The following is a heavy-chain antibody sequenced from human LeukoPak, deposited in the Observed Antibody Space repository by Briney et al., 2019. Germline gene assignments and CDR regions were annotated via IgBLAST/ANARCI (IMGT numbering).Heavy chain of an antibody. Sequence: GGSLRLSCAPSGFTLSIYETNWVRQAPGTGLEWVSYISSSGSTIYYADSVKGRFTISRDNAKNSLYLQMNSLRAEDTAVYYCAELGITMIGGVWGKGTTVTISS. V-gene: IGHV3-48*03. CDR2: ISSSGSTI. D-gene: IGHD3-10*02. CDR1: GFTLSIYE. CDR3: AELGITMIGGV. J-gene: IGHJ6*04.